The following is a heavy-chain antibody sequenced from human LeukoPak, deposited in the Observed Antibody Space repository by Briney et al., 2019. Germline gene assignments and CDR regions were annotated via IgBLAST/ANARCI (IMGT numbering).Heavy chain of an antibody. V-gene: IGHV1-69*06. CDR2: IIPIYGTA. CDR3: ARDRIAVAGRKYYYYMDV. J-gene: IGHJ6*03. D-gene: IGHD6-19*01. CDR1: GGTFSSYA. Sequence: SVKVSCKASGGTFSSYAISWVRQAPGQGLEWMGGIIPIYGTANYAQKFQGRVTITADKSTSTAYMELSSLRSEDTAVYYCARDRIAVAGRKYYYYMDVWGKGTMVTVSS.